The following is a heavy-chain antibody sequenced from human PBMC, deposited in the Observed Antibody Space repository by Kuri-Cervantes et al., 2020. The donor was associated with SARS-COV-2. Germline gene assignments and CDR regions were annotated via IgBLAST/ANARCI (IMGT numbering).Heavy chain of an antibody. CDR1: GGSFSGYY. J-gene: IGHJ4*02. V-gene: IGHV4-34*01. Sequence: GSLRLSCAVYGGSFSGYYWSWIRQPPGKGLEWIGEINHSGSTNYNPSLKSRVTISVDTSKNQFSLKLSSVTAADTAVYYCARGVRHYDFWSGYTGYFDYWGQGTLVTVSS. CDR3: ARGVRHYDFWSGYTGYFDY. D-gene: IGHD3-3*01. CDR2: INHSGST.